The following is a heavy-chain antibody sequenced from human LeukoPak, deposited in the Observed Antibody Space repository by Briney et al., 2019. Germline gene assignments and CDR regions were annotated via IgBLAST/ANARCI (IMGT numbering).Heavy chain of an antibody. J-gene: IGHJ4*03. D-gene: IGHD2-21*02. CDR2: VNHRGDT. V-gene: IGHV4-34*01. CDR3: ARGPTISETGYFDY. CDR1: GGSYTGYY. Sequence: SETLSLTCAVYGGSYTGYYWSWIRQSPGKGLQWIAEVNHRGDTNYNPSVKGRVTISVDTSKNQFSLKVTSLTAADTAVYYCARGPTISETGYFDYWGQGTLVTVSS.